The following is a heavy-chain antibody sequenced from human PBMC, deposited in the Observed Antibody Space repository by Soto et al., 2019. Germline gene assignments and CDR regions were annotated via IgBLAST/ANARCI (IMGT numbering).Heavy chain of an antibody. V-gene: IGHV1-3*01. D-gene: IGHD3-10*01. CDR2: INAGNGNT. Sequence: CKASGYTFTSYAMHWVRQAPGQRLEWMGWINAGNGNTKYSQKFQGRVTITRDTSASTAYMELSSLRSEDTAVYYCARDLGFGLSDYWGQGTLVTVSS. CDR1: GYTFTSYA. J-gene: IGHJ4*02. CDR3: ARDLGFGLSDY.